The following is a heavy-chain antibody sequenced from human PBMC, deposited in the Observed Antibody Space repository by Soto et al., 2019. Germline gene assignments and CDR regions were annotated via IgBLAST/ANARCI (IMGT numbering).Heavy chain of an antibody. CDR2: ISSSSSYI. V-gene: IGHV3-21*01. D-gene: IGHD2-15*01. J-gene: IGHJ4*02. CDR3: ARVIRDGCSGGSCHGGY. CDR1: GFTFSSYS. Sequence: EVQLVESGGGLVKPGGSLRLSCAASGFTFSSYSMNWVRQAPGKGLEWVSSISSSSSYIYYADSVKGRFTISRDNAKNSLYLQMNSLRAEDTAVYYCARVIRDGCSGGSCHGGYWGQGTLVTVSS.